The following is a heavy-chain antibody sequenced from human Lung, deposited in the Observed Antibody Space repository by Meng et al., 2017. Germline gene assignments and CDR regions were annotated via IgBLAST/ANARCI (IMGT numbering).Heavy chain of an antibody. D-gene: IGHD2-2*01. V-gene: IGHV4-4*02. CDR3: ARGLGEAVVPRTMFDY. CDR1: GGAISSSNW. Sequence: EAGHALVCPWGTLSLTVGGAGGAISSSNWWSWVRQPPGKGLEWIGEIYHSGGTKYNPSLKSRVTISVDKSQNQFSLKLSSVTAADTAVYYCARGLGEAVVPRTMFDYWGQGTLVTVSS. J-gene: IGHJ4*02. CDR2: IYHSGGT.